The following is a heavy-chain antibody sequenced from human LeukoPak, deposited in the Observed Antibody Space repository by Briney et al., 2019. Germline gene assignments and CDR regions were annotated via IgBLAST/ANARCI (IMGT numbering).Heavy chain of an antibody. CDR2: IYYSGST. CDR1: GGSISSGGYH. J-gene: IGHJ4*02. D-gene: IGHD4-17*01. V-gene: IGHV4-31*03. CDR3: ARVGDYPFFDY. Sequence: SETLSLTCTVSGGSISSGGYHWSWIRQHPGKGLEWIGYIYYSGSTYYNPSLKSRVTISVDTSKNQFSLKLSSVTAADTAVYYCARVGDYPFFDYWGQGTLVTVSS.